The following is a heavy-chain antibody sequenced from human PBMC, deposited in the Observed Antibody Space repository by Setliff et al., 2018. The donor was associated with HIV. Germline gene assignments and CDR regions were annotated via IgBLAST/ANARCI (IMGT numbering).Heavy chain of an antibody. CDR2: VYNIGDT. J-gene: IGHJ4*02. CDR3: ASLAPGGGYYQRDLDY. CDR1: GASVSTHNYY. D-gene: IGHD6-25*01. V-gene: IGHV4-30-4*01. Sequence: LSLTCSVSGASVSTHNYYWTWIRQSPGKGLEWIGYVYNIGDTQYNPSLRSRLTISVNPSKNQFSLSLTSVTAADTAVYYCASLAPGGGYYQRDLDYWGQGTLVTVSS.